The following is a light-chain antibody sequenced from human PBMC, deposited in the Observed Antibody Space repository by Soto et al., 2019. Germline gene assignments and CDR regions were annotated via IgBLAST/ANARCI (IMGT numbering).Light chain of an antibody. Sequence: DIQMTQSPSTLSASVGDRVTITCRASQSISTWLAWYQQEPGKAPKLLIHKASSLQSGGTSRFSGSGSGTDFTLTSSSLLPDDFATYYGQQYNSYSPTFGQGTRVYIK. CDR2: KAS. CDR3: QQYNSYSPT. CDR1: QSISTW. V-gene: IGKV1-5*03. J-gene: IGKJ1*01.